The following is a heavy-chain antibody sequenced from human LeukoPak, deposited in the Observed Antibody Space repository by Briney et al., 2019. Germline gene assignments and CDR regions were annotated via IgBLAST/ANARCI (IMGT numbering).Heavy chain of an antibody. CDR3: FFSGGRLDS. J-gene: IGHJ4*02. V-gene: IGHV1-2*02. D-gene: IGHD3-10*01. CDR2: INPNNGGT. Sequence: ASVRVSSEASGYRFTAYFLHWVRQAPGQGLEWMGCINPNNGGTKYTQRFQGRVTMARDTSINTAYMELNRLKSDDTAVYYCFFSGGRLDSWGRRAMLTVCS. CDR1: GYRFTAYF.